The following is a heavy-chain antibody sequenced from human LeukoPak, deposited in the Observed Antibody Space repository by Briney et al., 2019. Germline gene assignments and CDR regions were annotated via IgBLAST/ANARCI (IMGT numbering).Heavy chain of an antibody. CDR3: ASGGLGARNYYSDPFHY. CDR1: GFIVCNNY. V-gene: IGHV3-53*01. CDR2: LYSAGAT. Sequence: GGSLRLSCAASGFIVCNNYMSWVRQAPGKGLEWVSILYSAGATYYADSVRGRFTIARDISRNTVFLQMNSLRAEDTAVYYCASGGLGARNYYSDPFHYWGQGTLVTVSS. J-gene: IGHJ4*02. D-gene: IGHD3/OR15-3a*01.